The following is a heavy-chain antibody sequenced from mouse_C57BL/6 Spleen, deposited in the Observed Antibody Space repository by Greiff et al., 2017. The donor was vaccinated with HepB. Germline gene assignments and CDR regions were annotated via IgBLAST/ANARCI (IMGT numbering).Heavy chain of an antibody. J-gene: IGHJ2*01. CDR2: IYPGDGDT. CDR1: GYAFSSYW. D-gene: IGHD1-1*01. CDR3: ARSIITTVVAKYYFDY. V-gene: IGHV1-80*01. Sequence: QVQLKQSGAELVKPGASVKISCKASGYAFSSYWMNWVKQRPGKGLEWIGQIYPGDGDTNYNGKFKGKATLTADKSSSTAYMQLSSLTSEDSAVYFCARSIITTVVAKYYFDYWGQGTTLTVSS.